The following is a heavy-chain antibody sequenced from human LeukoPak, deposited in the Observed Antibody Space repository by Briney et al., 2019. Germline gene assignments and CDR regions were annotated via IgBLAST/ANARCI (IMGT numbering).Heavy chain of an antibody. J-gene: IGHJ4*02. CDR1: GYTFTDYY. CDR3: ARAPHLAVVPAAMGDY. V-gene: IGHV1-46*01. D-gene: IGHD2-2*01. CDR2: INLIAGLT. Sequence: ASVKVSCKASGYTFTDYYIHWLRQAPGEGPQWMGMINLIAGLTHFAPKFQGRVTMTRDTSTSTVYMDLSSLGSDDTAVYYCARAPHLAVVPAAMGDYWGQGTLVTVSS.